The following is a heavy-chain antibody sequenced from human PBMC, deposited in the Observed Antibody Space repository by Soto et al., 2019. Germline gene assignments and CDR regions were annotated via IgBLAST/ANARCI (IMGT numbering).Heavy chain of an antibody. D-gene: IGHD6-13*01. J-gene: IGHJ4*02. CDR2: INAGNGNT. Sequence: QVQLVQSGAEEKKPGASVKVSCKASGYTFTSYAMHWVRQAPGQRLEWMGWINAGNGNTEYSQKFQGRVTITRDTSASTAYMELSSLRSEDTAVYYCARVSGWYLLDYWGQGTLVTVSS. CDR3: ARVSGWYLLDY. V-gene: IGHV1-3*05. CDR1: GYTFTSYA.